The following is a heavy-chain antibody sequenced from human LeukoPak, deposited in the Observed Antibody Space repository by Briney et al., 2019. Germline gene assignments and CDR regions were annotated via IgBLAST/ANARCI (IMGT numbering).Heavy chain of an antibody. D-gene: IGHD5-24*01. CDR1: GGSFSGYY. V-gene: IGHV4-34*01. CDR3: VRDERGDGYNLYGFDY. Sequence: PSETLSLTCAVYGGSFSGYYWSWIRQPPGKGLEWIGEINHSGSTNYNPSLKSRVTISVDTSKNQFSLKLSSVTAADTAVYYCVRDERGDGYNLYGFDYWGQGTLVTVSS. CDR2: INHSGST. J-gene: IGHJ4*02.